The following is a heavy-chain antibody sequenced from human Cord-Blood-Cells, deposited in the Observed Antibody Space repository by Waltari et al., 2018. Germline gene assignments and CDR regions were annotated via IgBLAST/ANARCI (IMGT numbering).Heavy chain of an antibody. D-gene: IGHD6-6*01. CDR1: GGSFSGYY. V-gene: IGHV4-34*01. J-gene: IGHJ6*02. CDR2: INHSGST. CDR3: ASEGSIAARSRRTLYGMDV. Sequence: QVQLQQWGAGLLKPSETLSLTCAVYGGSFSGYYWSWIRQPPGKGLEWIGEINHSGSTNYNPSLKRRVTISVDTSKNQFSLKLSSVTAADTAVYYCASEGSIAARSRRTLYGMDVWGQGTTVTVSS.